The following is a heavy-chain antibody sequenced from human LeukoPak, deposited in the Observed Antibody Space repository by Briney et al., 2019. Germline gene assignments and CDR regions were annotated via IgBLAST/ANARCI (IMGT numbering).Heavy chain of an antibody. J-gene: IGHJ4*02. CDR2: ISYSGST. D-gene: IGHD3-22*01. CDR3: ARDPIYYDSSGDDY. V-gene: IGHV4-59*12. CDR1: GGSISSNY. Sequence: PSETLSLTCSVSGGSISSNYWNWIRQPPGKGLEWIGYISYSGSTNYNPSLKSRVTISVDTSKNQFSLKLSSVTAADTAVYYCARDPIYYDSSGDDYWGQGTLVTVSS.